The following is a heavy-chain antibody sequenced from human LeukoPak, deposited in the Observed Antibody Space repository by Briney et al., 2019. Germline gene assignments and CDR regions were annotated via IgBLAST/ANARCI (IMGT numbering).Heavy chain of an antibody. V-gene: IGHV1-69*05. J-gene: IGHJ4*02. CDR1: GGTFTNSG. CDR3: PRLSAWYSSSPRFDY. D-gene: IGHD6-6*01. CDR2: IIPILATA. Sequence: GASLRVSSTLSGGTFTNSGIGWVRQAPGQGLEWMGGIIPILATANSAPRFQGRVTFTTDESTRTAYTQLSSLRSEDRAVSSFPRLSAWYSSSPRFDYWGQGTLVTVSS.